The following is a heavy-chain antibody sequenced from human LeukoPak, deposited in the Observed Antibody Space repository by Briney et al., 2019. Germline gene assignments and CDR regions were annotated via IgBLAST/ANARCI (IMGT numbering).Heavy chain of an antibody. J-gene: IGHJ4*02. D-gene: IGHD1-1*01. CDR2: ISSRSRTI. V-gene: IGHV3-48*04. Sequence: GGSLTLSCEASGFTFRNYALSWVRQAPGKGLEWVSYISSRSRTIYFADSVKGRFTISRDNAKNSLYLQMNSLRADDTAVYYCAREFRAKYNPLDYWGQGTLVTVSS. CDR1: GFTFRNYA. CDR3: AREFRAKYNPLDY.